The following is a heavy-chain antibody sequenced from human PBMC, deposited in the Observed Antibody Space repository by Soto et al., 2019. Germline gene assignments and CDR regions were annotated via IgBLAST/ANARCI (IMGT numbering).Heavy chain of an antibody. Sequence: QVQLVESGGGVVQPGRSLRLSCAAAGFTFSSYAMHWVRQAPGKGLEWVAVISYDGSNKYYADSVKGRFTISRDNSKNTLYLQMNSLRAEDTAVYYCAREQYQTSYFYYYYYGMDVWGQGTTVTVSS. V-gene: IGHV3-30-3*01. CDR2: ISYDGSNK. CDR1: GFTFSSYA. D-gene: IGHD2-2*01. CDR3: AREQYQTSYFYYYYYGMDV. J-gene: IGHJ6*02.